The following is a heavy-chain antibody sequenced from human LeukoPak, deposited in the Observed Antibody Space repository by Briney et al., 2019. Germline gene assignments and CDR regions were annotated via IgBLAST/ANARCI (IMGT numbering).Heavy chain of an antibody. J-gene: IGHJ4*02. CDR1: GVSISSYY. CDR3: ARHIAAAVLLDY. D-gene: IGHD6-13*01. V-gene: IGHV4-39*01. Sequence: SETLSLTCTVSGVSISSYYWGWIRQPPGKGLEWIGSIYYSGSTYYNPSLKSRVTISVDTSKNQFSLKLSSVTAADTAVYYCARHIAAAVLLDYWGQGTLVTVSS. CDR2: IYYSGST.